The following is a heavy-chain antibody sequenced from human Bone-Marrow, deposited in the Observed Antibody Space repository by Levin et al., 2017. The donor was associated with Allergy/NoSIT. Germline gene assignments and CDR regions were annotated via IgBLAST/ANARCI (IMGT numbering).Heavy chain of an antibody. CDR1: GFTFRDYS. CDR3: ARGDLLRGWFDP. CDR2: INSNGGTI. Sequence: PGESLKISCAASGFTFRDYSMNWIRQAPGKGLEWISYINSNGGTIYYADSVKGRFTISRDNGKNSLYLQMHSLRPEDTAVYYCARGDLLRGWFDPWGQGSLVTVSS. D-gene: IGHD3-3*01. J-gene: IGHJ5*02. V-gene: IGHV3-11*01.